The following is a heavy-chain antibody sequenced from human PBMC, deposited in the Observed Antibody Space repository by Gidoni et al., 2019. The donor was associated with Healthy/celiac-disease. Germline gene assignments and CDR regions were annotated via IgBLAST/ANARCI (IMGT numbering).Heavy chain of an antibody. CDR3: AKDVGGYCSGGSCAPSDY. Sequence: EVQLVESGGGLVQPGGSLRLSCAASGFTFCSYAMSWVRQAPGKGLEGVSAISGSGGSTYYADSVKGRFTISRDNSKNTLYLQMNSLRAEDTAVYYCAKDVGGYCSGGSCAPSDYWGQGTLVTVSS. D-gene: IGHD2-15*01. CDR1: GFTFCSYA. V-gene: IGHV3-23*04. J-gene: IGHJ4*02. CDR2: ISGSGGST.